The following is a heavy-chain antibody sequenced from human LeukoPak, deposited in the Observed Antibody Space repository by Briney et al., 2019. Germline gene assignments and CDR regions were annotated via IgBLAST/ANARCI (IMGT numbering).Heavy chain of an antibody. CDR1: GFAIPNYW. CDR2: IGKDGSEK. CDR3: TRDIVYLQLEY. J-gene: IGHJ4*02. V-gene: IGHV3-7*01. Sequence: GGSLRLSCAASGFAIPNYWMVWVRQAPGKGLEWVASIGKDGSEKSYVDSVKGRFTISRDNARNSLYLQMSSLRVEDTAVYYCTRDIVYLQLEYWGQGALVTVSS. D-gene: IGHD2-15*01.